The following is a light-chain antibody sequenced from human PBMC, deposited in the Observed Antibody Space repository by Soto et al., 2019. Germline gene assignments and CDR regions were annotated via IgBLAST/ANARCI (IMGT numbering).Light chain of an antibody. CDR1: SSDVGAYNY. CDR2: DVN. CDR3: SSFAGSSTFEV. V-gene: IGLV2-14*01. J-gene: IGLJ1*01. Sequence: QSVLTQPASVSGSPGQSITISFTGTSSDVGAYNYVSWYQHHPDEAPKLIIYDVNNRPSGVSKRFSGSKSGNTASLTISGLQAEDEADYYCSSFAGSSTFEVFGTGTKLTVL.